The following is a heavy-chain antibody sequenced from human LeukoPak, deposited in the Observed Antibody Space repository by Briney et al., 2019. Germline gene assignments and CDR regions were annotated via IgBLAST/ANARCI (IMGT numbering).Heavy chain of an antibody. CDR3: ARVGYCSSTSCYLFDY. Sequence: KTSETLSLTCAVYGESFRGYYWSWIRKPPGKGLEWIGEINHSGSTNYNPSLKSRVTISVDTSKNQFSLKLSSVTAADTAVYYCARVGYCSSTSCYLFDYWGQGTLVTVSS. J-gene: IGHJ4*02. CDR1: GESFRGYY. CDR2: INHSGST. V-gene: IGHV4-34*01. D-gene: IGHD2-2*03.